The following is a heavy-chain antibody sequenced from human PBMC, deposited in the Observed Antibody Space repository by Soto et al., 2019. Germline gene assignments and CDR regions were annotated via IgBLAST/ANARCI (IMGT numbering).Heavy chain of an antibody. D-gene: IGHD4-4*01. CDR1: GYTFTSYY. J-gene: IGHJ6*02. V-gene: IGHV1-46*03. CDR2: INPSGGST. Sequence: ASVKVSCTASGYTFTSYYMHWVRQAPGQGLEWMGIINPSGGSTSYAQKFQGRVTMTRDTSTSTVYMELSSLRSEDTAVYYCARDDYSNYKKGYYYYGMDVWGQGTTVTVSS. CDR3: ARDDYSNYKKGYYYYGMDV.